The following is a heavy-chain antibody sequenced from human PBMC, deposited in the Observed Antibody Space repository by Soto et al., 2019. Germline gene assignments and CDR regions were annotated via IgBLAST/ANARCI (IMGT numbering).Heavy chain of an antibody. CDR1: GFTFSDYY. D-gene: IGHD3-16*01. CDR3: AKMPYPWGWFDP. CDR2: ISNSGSTI. V-gene: IGHV3-11*01. Sequence: QVQLVESGGGLVKPGGSLRLSCAASGFTFSDYYMSWIRQAPGKGLEWVAYISNSGSTIYYADSVKGRFTISRDNAKNSLYLQMNSLTVEDTAMYYCAKMPYPWGWFDPWSQGTLVTVSS. J-gene: IGHJ5*02.